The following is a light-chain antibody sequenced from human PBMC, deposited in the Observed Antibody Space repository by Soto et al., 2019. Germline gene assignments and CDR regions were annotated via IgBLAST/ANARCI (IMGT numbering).Light chain of an antibody. CDR1: QSISPW. V-gene: IGKV1-5*03. J-gene: IGKJ1*01. CDR3: QQYNSYST. Sequence: DIQMTQSPSTLSASVGDRVAITCRASQSISPWLAWYQQKPGKXPXXLIYKAFSLQSGVPSRFSGSGSGTEFTLTISSLQPDDFATYYCQQYNSYSTFGQGTKVDIK. CDR2: KAF.